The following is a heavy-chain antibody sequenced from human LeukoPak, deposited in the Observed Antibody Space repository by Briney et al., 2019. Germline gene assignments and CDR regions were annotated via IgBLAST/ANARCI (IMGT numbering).Heavy chain of an antibody. J-gene: IGHJ4*02. CDR2: TGLESVHT. V-gene: IGHV3-23*01. CDR1: GFIFSRHA. CDR3: AKGDDIGKHPTRAYYFDI. Sequence: GGSLRLSCAASGFIFSRHAMSWVRQAPGKGLEWVSTTGLESVHTLCADSVQGRFTVSRDNSRNTLDLQMDNLRVDDTAVYYWAKGDDIGKHPTRAYYFDIWGQGTLVTVSS. D-gene: IGHD5-24*01.